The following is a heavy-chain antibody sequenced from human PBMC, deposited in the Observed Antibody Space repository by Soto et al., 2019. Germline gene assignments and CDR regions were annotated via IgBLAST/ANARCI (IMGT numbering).Heavy chain of an antibody. D-gene: IGHD2-15*01. CDR2: ISAYNGNT. V-gene: IGHV1-18*04. CDR1: GYTFTSYG. J-gene: IGHJ4*02. Sequence: ASVKVSCKASGYTFTSYGISWVRQAPGQGLEWMGWISAYNGNTNYAQKLQGRVTMTTDTSTSTAYMELRSLRSDDTAVYYCARYLGDCSGGSCYPHPLDYWGQGTLVTVSS. CDR3: ARYLGDCSGGSCYPHPLDY.